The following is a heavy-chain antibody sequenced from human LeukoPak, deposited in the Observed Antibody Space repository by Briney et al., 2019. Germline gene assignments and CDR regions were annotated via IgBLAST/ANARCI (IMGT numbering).Heavy chain of an antibody. CDR3: AIADYGINY. CDR2: INHSGST. V-gene: IGHV4-34*01. Sequence: PSETLSLTCAVYGGSFSGYYWSWIRQPPGKGLEWIGEINHSGSTNYNPSLKSRVTISVDTSKNQFSLKLSSVTAADTAVYYCAIADYGINYWGQGTLVTVSS. CDR1: GGSFSGYY. J-gene: IGHJ4*02. D-gene: IGHD4-17*01.